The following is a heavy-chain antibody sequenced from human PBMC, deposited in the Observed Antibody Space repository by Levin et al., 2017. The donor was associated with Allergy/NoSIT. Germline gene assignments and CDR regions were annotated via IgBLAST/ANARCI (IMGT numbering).Heavy chain of an antibody. J-gene: IGHJ4*02. CDR1: GYSFTSYW. CDR3: ARHTGSGWYHY. V-gene: IGHV5-51*01. Sequence: ASVKVSCKGFGYSFTSYWIGWVRQMPGKGLEWMGIIYPGDSDTRYSPSFQGQVTISADKSISTAYLQWSSLKASDTAMYYCARHTGSGWYHYWGQGTLVTVSS. CDR2: IYPGDSDT. D-gene: IGHD6-19*01.